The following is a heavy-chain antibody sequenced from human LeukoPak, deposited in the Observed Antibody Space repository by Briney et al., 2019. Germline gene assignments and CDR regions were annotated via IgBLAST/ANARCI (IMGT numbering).Heavy chain of an antibody. J-gene: IGHJ4*02. Sequence: GGTLRLSCAASGFTFNNYGMNWVRQAPGKGLEWVSTISNSGGSTYYADSVKVRFIISRDNSKNTLYLQMNSLRVGDTAAYYCAKLGDYGYWGQGTLVTVYS. V-gene: IGHV3-23*01. CDR1: GFTFNNYG. CDR2: ISNSGGST. D-gene: IGHD4-17*01. CDR3: AKLGDYGY.